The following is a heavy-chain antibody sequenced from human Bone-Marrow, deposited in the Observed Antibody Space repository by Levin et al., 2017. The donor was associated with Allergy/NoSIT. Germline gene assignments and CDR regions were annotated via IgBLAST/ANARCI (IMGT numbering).Heavy chain of an antibody. CDR1: GGSFSGYY. CDR2: INHSGST. CDR3: ASGKEGYIADYYYYGMDV. V-gene: IGHV4-34*01. D-gene: IGHD5-24*01. Sequence: PSETLSLTCAVYGGSFSGYYWSWIRQPPGKGLEWIGEINHSGSTNYNPSLKSRVTISVDTSKNQFSLKLSSVTAADTAVYYCASGKEGYIADYYYYGMDVWGQGTTVTVSS. J-gene: IGHJ6*02.